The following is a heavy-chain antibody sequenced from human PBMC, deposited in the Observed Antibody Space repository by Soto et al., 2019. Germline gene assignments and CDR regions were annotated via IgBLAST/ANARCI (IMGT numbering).Heavy chain of an antibody. D-gene: IGHD3-22*01. CDR2: ISSSGSII. J-gene: IGHJ4*02. CDR1: GFTFIDNY. CDR3: ARDLGYYESDGYFDY. Sequence: WGSLRLSCAASGFTFIDNYIILIRHLPLKGLEWVSYISSSGSIIYYADSVKGRFTISRDNAKNSLYLQMNSLRAEDTAVYYCARDLGYYESDGYFDYRGQGALVTVSS. V-gene: IGHV3-11*01.